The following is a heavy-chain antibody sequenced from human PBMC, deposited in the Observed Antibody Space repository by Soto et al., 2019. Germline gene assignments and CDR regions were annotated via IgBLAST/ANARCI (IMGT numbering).Heavy chain of an antibody. CDR1: GFTFSSYA. J-gene: IGHJ6*02. D-gene: IGHD6-6*01. CDR3: ARGGSSYSYYYYGMDV. Sequence: GGSLRLSCAASGFTFSSYAMHWVRQAPGKGLEWVAVISYDGSNKYYADSVKGRFTISRDNSKNTLYLQMNSLRAEDTAVYYCARGGSSYSYYYYGMDVWGQGTTVTV. V-gene: IGHV3-30-3*01. CDR2: ISYDGSNK.